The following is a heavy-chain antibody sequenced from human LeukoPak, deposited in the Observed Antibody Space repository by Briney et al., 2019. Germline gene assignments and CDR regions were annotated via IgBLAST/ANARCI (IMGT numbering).Heavy chain of an antibody. D-gene: IGHD4-11*01. CDR1: GGSISSSNW. CDR2: IYHSGST. CDR3: ARASVTYYNYYYMDV. V-gene: IGHV4-4*02. Sequence: SGTLSLTCAVSGGSISSSNWWSWVRQPPGKGLEWIGEIYHSGSTNYNPSLKSRVTISVDKSKNQFSLKLSSVTAADTAVYYCARASVTYYNYYYMDVWGKGTTVTVS. J-gene: IGHJ6*03.